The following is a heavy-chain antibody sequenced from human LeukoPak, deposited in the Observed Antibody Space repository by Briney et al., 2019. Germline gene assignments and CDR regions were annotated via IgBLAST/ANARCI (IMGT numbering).Heavy chain of an antibody. V-gene: IGHV3-9*01. J-gene: IGHJ4*02. Sequence: PGRSLRLSCAASGFTFDDYAMHWVRQAPGKGLEWVSGISWNSGSIGYADSVKGRFTISRDNAKNSLYLQMNSLRAEDTASYYCAKEYYDYGDYGTFDYWGQGTLVTVSS. CDR1: GFTFDDYA. CDR2: ISWNSGSI. CDR3: AKEYYDYGDYGTFDY. D-gene: IGHD4-17*01.